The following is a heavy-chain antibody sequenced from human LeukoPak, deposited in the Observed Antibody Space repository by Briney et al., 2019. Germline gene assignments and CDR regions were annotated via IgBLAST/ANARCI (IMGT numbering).Heavy chain of an antibody. CDR1: GYSISSGYY. CDR3: ARGQYSGSYYAFDI. J-gene: IGHJ3*02. Sequence: SETLSLTCTVSGYSISSGYYWGWIRQPPGKGLEWIGEINHSGSTNYNPSLKSRVTISVDTSKNQFSLKLSSVTAADTAVYYCARGQYSGSYYAFDIWGQGTMVTVSS. V-gene: IGHV4-38-2*02. CDR2: INHSGST. D-gene: IGHD1-26*01.